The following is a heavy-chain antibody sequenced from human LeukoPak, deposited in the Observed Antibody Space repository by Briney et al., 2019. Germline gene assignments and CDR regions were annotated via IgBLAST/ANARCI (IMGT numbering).Heavy chain of an antibody. J-gene: IGHJ4*02. CDR1: GDSITTYY. CDR2: IYKTGST. D-gene: IGHD2-15*01. CDR3: AKALGYCSGGSCYQALWTECYFDY. V-gene: IGHV4-59*01. Sequence: PSETLSLTCTVSGDSITTYYWSWIRQPPGKGLEWIGYIYKTGSTKYNPSLKSRVTISVDTSKNQFSLKLSSVTAADTAMYYCAKALGYCSGGSCYQALWTECYFDYWGQGTLVTVSS.